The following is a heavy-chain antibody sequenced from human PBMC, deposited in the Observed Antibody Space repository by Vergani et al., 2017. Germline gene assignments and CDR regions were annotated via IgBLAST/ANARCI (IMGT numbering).Heavy chain of an antibody. CDR2: IYYTGTT. CDR3: TRHPARCILTGYYTDYGMDV. Sequence: QLQLQESGPGLVKPSETLSLTCTVSGVSIGSNSYYWGWIRQPPGKGLEWIGTIYYTGTTYYNEAHKSRLTISVDTSKNQFSLNLTSVTAADTAVYYCTRHPARCILTGYYTDYGMDVWGQGTTVTVSS. D-gene: IGHD3-9*01. V-gene: IGHV4-39*01. J-gene: IGHJ6*02. CDR1: GVSIGSNSYY.